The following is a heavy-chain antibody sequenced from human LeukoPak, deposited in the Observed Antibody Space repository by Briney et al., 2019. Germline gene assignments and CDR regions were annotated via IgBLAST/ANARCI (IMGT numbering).Heavy chain of an antibody. CDR3: AREGYNLYYYYYYMDV. Sequence: SETLSLTCAVYGGSFSGYYWSWIRQPPGKGLEWIGEINHSGSTNYNPSLKSRVTISVDTSKNQFSLKLSSVTAADTAVYYCAREGYNLYYYYYYMDVWGRGTTVTVSS. CDR1: GGSFSGYY. V-gene: IGHV4-34*01. D-gene: IGHD1-1*01. J-gene: IGHJ6*03. CDR2: INHSGST.